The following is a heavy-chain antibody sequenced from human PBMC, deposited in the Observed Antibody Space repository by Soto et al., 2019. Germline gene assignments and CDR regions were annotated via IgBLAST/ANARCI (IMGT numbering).Heavy chain of an antibody. Sequence: ASVKVSCKASGYTFTGYYMHWVRQAPGQGLEWMGWINPNSGGTNYAQKFQGWATMTRDTSISTAYMELSRLRSDDTAVYYCAREKVDYYDSSGYYYVSRPADAFDIWGQGTMVTVSS. J-gene: IGHJ3*02. V-gene: IGHV1-2*04. CDR2: INPNSGGT. D-gene: IGHD3-22*01. CDR1: GYTFTGYY. CDR3: AREKVDYYDSSGYYYVSRPADAFDI.